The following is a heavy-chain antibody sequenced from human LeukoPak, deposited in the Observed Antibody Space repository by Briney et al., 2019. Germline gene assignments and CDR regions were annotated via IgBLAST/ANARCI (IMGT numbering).Heavy chain of an antibody. CDR3: AKTRSRNMITFGGVENWFDP. CDR2: ISYDGSNR. D-gene: IGHD3-16*01. Sequence: PGGSLRLSCAASGFTSSSYGMHWVRQAPGKGLEWVAVISYDGSNRYYADSVKGRFTISRDTSKNTLYLQMNSLRAEDTAVYYCAKTRSRNMITFGGVENWFDPWGQGTLVTVSS. J-gene: IGHJ5*02. CDR1: GFTSSSYG. V-gene: IGHV3-30*18.